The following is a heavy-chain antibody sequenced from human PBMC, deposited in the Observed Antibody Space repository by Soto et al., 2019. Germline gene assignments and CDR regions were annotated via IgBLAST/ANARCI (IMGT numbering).Heavy chain of an antibody. V-gene: IGHV3-48*02. Sequence: GGSLRLSCAASGFTFSNYNMNWVRQAPGKGLEWVSYISSSSSTIYYADSVKGRFTISRDNAKNSMYLQMNSLRDEDTAVYYCVRGGPDAFHYWGQGTLVTVSS. D-gene: IGHD3-16*01. CDR2: ISSSSSTI. J-gene: IGHJ4*02. CDR3: VRGGPDAFHY. CDR1: GFTFSNYN.